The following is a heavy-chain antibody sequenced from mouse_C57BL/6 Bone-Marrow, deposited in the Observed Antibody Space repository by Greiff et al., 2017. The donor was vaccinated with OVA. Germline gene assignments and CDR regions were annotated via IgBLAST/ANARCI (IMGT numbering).Heavy chain of an antibody. V-gene: IGHV1-80*01. J-gene: IGHJ1*03. CDR3: ASLLWLRRGDWYFDV. Sequence: VMLVESGAELVKPGASVKISCKASGYAFSSYWMNWVKQRPGKGLEWIGQIYPGDGDTNYNGKFKGKATLTADKSSSTAYMQLSSLTSEDSAVYFCASLLWLRRGDWYFDVWGTGTTVTVSS. D-gene: IGHD2-2*01. CDR1: GYAFSSYW. CDR2: IYPGDGDT.